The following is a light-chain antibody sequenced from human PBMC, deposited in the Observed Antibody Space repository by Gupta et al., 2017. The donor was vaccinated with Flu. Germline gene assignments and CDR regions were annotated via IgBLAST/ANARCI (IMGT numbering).Light chain of an antibody. CDR1: QSVRSY. CDR2: AAS. V-gene: IGKV1-39*01. CDR3: QQSDSTPIT. Sequence: DIQMTQSPSSLSASVGDRVTITCRASQSVRSYFNWYQQKPGKAPKLLIYAASSLHSGVPSRFSGSGSGTDFTLIISSLQPEDFGTYYCQQSDSTPITFGGGTKVEIK. J-gene: IGKJ4*01.